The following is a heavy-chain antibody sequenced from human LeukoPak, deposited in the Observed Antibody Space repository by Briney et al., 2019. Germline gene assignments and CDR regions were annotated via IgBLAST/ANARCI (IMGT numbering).Heavy chain of an antibody. J-gene: IGHJ5*02. CDR2: IKQDGSEK. CDR1: GFTFSSYW. CDR3: ARDPLGGQLLQDNWFDP. Sequence: PGGSLRLSCAASGFTFSSYWMSWVRQAPGKGLEWVANIKQDGSEKYYVGSVKGRFTISRDNAKNSLYLQMNSLRAEDTAVYYCARDPLGGQLLQDNWFDPWGQGTLVTVSS. V-gene: IGHV3-7*01. D-gene: IGHD2-2*01.